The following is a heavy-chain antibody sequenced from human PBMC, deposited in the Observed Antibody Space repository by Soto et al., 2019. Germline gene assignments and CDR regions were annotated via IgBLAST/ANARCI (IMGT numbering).Heavy chain of an antibody. CDR1: GFMFSAYW. CDR3: TTGLAAAGTNY. J-gene: IGHJ4*02. CDR2: IKSKTDGGTT. V-gene: IGHV3-15*01. D-gene: IGHD6-13*01. Sequence: GSLRLSCAASGFMFSAYWMSWVRQAPGKGLEWVGRIKSKTDGGTTDFAAPVKGRFTISRDDSKNTVYLQMNSLKIEDTAVYYCTTGLAAAGTNYWGQGTLVTVSS.